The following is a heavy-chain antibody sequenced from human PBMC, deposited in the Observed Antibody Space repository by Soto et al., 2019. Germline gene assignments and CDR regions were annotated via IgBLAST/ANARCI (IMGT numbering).Heavy chain of an antibody. D-gene: IGHD2-2*01. Sequence: QVQLVQSGAEVKKPGSSMKVSCKASGGTVSSYAISWVRQAPGQGLEWMGGIIPISDTTNYAQKFQGRVTITADESTSTAYMELSSLRSEDTAVYYCARSQGSSTSLEIYYYYYYGMDVWGQGTTVTVSS. CDR1: GGTVSSYA. V-gene: IGHV1-69*01. CDR2: IIPISDTT. J-gene: IGHJ6*02. CDR3: ARSQGSSTSLEIYYYYYYGMDV.